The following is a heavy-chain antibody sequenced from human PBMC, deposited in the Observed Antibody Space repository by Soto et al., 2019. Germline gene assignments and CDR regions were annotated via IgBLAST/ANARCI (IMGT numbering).Heavy chain of an antibody. J-gene: IGHJ6*02. CDR3: AMGSLSFKYDDFWSGYHSYYYGMDV. CDR2: TYYRSKWYN. CDR1: GDSVSSSSAA. D-gene: IGHD3-3*01. V-gene: IGHV6-1*01. Sequence: SQTLSLTCAISGDSVSSSSAAWNWIRQSPSRGLEWLGRTYYRSKWYNDYAVSVKSRITINPDTSKNQFSLQLNSVTPEDTAVDYCAMGSLSFKYDDFWSGYHSYYYGMDVWGQGTTVTVSS.